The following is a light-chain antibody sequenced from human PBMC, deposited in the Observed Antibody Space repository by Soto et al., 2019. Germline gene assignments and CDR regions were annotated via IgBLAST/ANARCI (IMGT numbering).Light chain of an antibody. V-gene: IGLV1-44*01. J-gene: IGLJ2*01. CDR3: ASWDDSLNSVI. CDR2: TNT. CDR1: RSNIGTNP. Sequence: QSVLTQPPSASGTPGQSVSISCSGSRSNIGTNPVHWYQQLPGTAPKLLFYTNTQRPSGVPGRFYASTSCASAALAISGLQSEDEADYYCASWDDSLNSVIFGGGTKLTVL.